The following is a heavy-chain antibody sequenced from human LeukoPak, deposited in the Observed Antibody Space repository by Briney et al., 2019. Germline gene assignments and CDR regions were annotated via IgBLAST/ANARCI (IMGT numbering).Heavy chain of an antibody. Sequence: GGSLRLSCAASGFSFSEYWMSWVRQAPGKGLEWVSHITASGTAMFYADSVKGRFTISRDNAKNSLYLQMNSLRDEDTAVYYCASSGSYRFDYWGQGTLVTVSS. D-gene: IGHD1-26*01. V-gene: IGHV3-48*02. CDR1: GFSFSEYW. CDR2: ITASGTAM. J-gene: IGHJ4*02. CDR3: ASSGSYRFDY.